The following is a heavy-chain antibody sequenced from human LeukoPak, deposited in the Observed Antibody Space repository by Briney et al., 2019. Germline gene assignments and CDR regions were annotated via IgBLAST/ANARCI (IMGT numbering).Heavy chain of an antibody. CDR3: ARGALLWFGAKMEYYFDY. D-gene: IGHD3-10*01. Sequence: SETLSPTCTVSGGSISSYYWSWIRQPAGKGLEWIGRIYTSGSNNYNPSLKSRVTMSVDTSKNQFSLKLSSVTAADTAVYYCARGALLWFGAKMEYYFDYWGQGTPLT. CDR2: IYTSGSN. CDR1: GGSISSYY. V-gene: IGHV4-4*07. J-gene: IGHJ4*02.